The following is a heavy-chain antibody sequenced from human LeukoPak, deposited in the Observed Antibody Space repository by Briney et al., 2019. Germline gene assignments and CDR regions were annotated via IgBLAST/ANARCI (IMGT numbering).Heavy chain of an antibody. CDR1: GFTFSSYG. D-gene: IGHD2-2*01. CDR3: ARGPYCSSTSCYRYYLDY. Sequence: GRSLRLSCAASGFTFSSYGMHWVRQAPGKGLEWVAVIWYDGSNKYYADSVKGRFTISRDNSKNTLYLQMNSLRAEDTAVYYCARGPYCSSTSCYRYYLDYWGQGTLVTVSS. J-gene: IGHJ4*02. CDR2: IWYDGSNK. V-gene: IGHV3-33*01.